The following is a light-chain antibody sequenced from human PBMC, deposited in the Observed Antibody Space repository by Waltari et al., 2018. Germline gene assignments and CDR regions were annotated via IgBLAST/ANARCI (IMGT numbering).Light chain of an antibody. J-gene: IGLJ1*01. CDR3: CSYAGSYNCEV. Sequence: QSALTQPASVSGSPGQSITISCSGTNSDIGNYNLVSWFQQHPGKAPKLIIFEVSKRPSGSSSRFSGSKSGNTASLTISGLQAEDEAHYFCCSYAGSYNCEVFGTGTKVTVL. V-gene: IGLV2-23*02. CDR1: NSDIGNYNL. CDR2: EVS.